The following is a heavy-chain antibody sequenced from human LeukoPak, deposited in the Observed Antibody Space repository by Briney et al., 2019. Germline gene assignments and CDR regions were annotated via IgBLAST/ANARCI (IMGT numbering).Heavy chain of an antibody. J-gene: IGHJ4*02. CDR2: ITGGGGST. CDR1: GFTFDDYA. CDR3: AKDGLEQWLVSYY. V-gene: IGHV3-43*02. D-gene: IGHD6-19*01. Sequence: GGSLRLSCAASGFTFDDYAMYWVRQAPGKGLEWVSLITGGGGSTYYADSVKGRFTISRDNSKNSLYLQMNSLTTEDTALYYCAKDGLEQWLVSYYWGQGTLVTVSS.